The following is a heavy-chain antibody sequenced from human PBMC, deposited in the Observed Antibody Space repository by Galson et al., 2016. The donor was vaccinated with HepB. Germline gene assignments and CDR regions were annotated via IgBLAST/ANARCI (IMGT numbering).Heavy chain of an antibody. D-gene: IGHD5-18*01. CDR1: GGSISSSSFY. V-gene: IGHV4-39*01. CDR2: WYYRGRP. CDR3: AREAMVHGAAHFDY. Sequence: ETLSLTCTVSGGSISSSSFYWGWIRQPPGKGLEWIGSWYYRGRPFNNPALRSRVSISVDTSKNQLSLQLSSVRAADTAVYHCAREAMVHGAAHFDYWGLGILVTVSS. J-gene: IGHJ4*02.